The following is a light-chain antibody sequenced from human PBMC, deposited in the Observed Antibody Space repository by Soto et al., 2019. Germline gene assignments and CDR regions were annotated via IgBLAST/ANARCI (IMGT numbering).Light chain of an antibody. CDR2: EVS. CDR3: NSYGGNNYVL. J-gene: IGLJ3*02. CDR1: SSDIGGYNY. Sequence: QSALTQPPSASGSPGQSVTISCTGTSSDIGGYNYVSWYQQHPGKAPQLMIYEVSKRPSGVSGRFSGSKSGNTASLTVSGLQSEDEADYYCNSYGGNNYVLFGGGTKLTVL. V-gene: IGLV2-8*01.